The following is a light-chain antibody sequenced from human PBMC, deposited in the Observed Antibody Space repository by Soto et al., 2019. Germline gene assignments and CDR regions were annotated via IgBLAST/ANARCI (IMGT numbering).Light chain of an antibody. CDR1: QSVSSTY. CDR3: QQYGSSPYT. J-gene: IGKJ2*01. Sequence: EIVLTQSPGTLSLSPGERATLSCRASQSVSSTYLAWYQQKPGQAPRLLIYGVSSRATGIPDRFSGSGSGTGFTLTISRLEPEDFAVYYCQQYGSSPYTFGQGTKLEIK. CDR2: GVS. V-gene: IGKV3-20*01.